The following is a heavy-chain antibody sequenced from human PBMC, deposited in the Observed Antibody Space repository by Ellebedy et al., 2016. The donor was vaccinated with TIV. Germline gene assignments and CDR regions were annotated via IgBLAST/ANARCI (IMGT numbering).Heavy chain of an antibody. V-gene: IGHV1-24*01. J-gene: IGHJ4*02. CDR3: ARDLQYSSGWSGTFDY. D-gene: IGHD6-19*01. CDR1: GYTLTELS. Sequence: AASVKVSCKVSGYTLTELSMHWVRQAPGKGLEWMGGFDPEDGETIYAQKFQGRVTMTTDTSTSTAYMELRSLRSDDTAVYYCARDLQYSSGWSGTFDYWGQGTLVTVSS. CDR2: FDPEDGET.